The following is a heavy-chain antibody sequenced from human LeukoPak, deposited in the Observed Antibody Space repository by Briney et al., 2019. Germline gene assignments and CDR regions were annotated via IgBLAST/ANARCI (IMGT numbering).Heavy chain of an antibody. CDR3: AREQFPVSDAFDI. V-gene: IGHV3-9*01. CDR2: ISWNSGSI. CDR1: GFTFDDYA. Sequence: GGSLRLSCAASGFTFDDYAMHWVRQAPGKGLEWVSGISWNSGSIGYADSVKGRFTISRDNAKNSLYLQMSSLRAEDTALYYCAREQFPVSDAFDIWGQGTMVTVSS. J-gene: IGHJ3*02. D-gene: IGHD1-14*01.